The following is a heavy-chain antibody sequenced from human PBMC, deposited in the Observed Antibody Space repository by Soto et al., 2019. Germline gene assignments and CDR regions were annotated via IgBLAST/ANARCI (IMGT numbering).Heavy chain of an antibody. CDR3: ARISGGSIR. CDR2: IHTGGTT. V-gene: IGHV4-4*07. Sequence: SETLSLTCTVSGFSISGFYWNWFRQPAGKGLEWIGRIHTGGTTNYKPSLRRRVTMSLDTSKNQFSLKLTSVTASETAADYCARISGGSIRWGQGTLVTVSS. J-gene: IGHJ4*02. D-gene: IGHD3-10*01. CDR1: GFSISGFY.